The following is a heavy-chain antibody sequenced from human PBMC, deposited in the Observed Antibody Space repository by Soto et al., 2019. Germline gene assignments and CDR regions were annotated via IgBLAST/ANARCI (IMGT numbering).Heavy chain of an antibody. CDR2: IIPIFGTA. D-gene: IGHD3-10*01. V-gene: IGHV1-69*05. CDR1: GGTFSSYA. J-gene: IGHJ5*02. CDR3: ARVSRRGWFDP. Sequence: SVKVSCKASGGTFSSYAISWVRQAPGQGLEWMGGIIPIFGTANYAQKFQGRVTMTRNTSISTAYMELSSLRSEDTAVYYCARVSRRGWFDPWGQGTLVTVSS.